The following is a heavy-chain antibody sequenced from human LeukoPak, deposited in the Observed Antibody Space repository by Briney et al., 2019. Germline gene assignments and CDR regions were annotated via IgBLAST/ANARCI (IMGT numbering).Heavy chain of an antibody. V-gene: IGHV4-34*01. D-gene: IGHD5-18*01. Sequence: SETLSLTCAVYGGSFSGYYWSWIRQPPGKGLEWIGEINHSGSTNYNPSHKSRVTISVDTSKNQFSLKLSSVTAADTAVYYCARGYSYGFGSNWGQGTPVTVSS. J-gene: IGHJ4*02. CDR1: GGSFSGYY. CDR3: ARGYSYGFGSN. CDR2: INHSGST.